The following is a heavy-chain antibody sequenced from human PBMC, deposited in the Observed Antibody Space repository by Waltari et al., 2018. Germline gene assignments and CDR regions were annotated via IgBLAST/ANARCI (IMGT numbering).Heavy chain of an antibody. CDR1: GYTFTDYY. V-gene: IGHV1-2*02. CDR2: INPNSGDT. Sequence: QVQLAQSGAEVKKPGASVKVSCKASGYTFTDYYMHWVRQAPGQGLEWMGWINPNSGDTKYSQKFQGRVTMTRDTSISTAYMEVNRLTVDDTAVYFGARDRVGAAAGTGDYWGQGTLVTVSS. J-gene: IGHJ4*02. CDR3: ARDRVGAAAGTGDY. D-gene: IGHD6-13*01.